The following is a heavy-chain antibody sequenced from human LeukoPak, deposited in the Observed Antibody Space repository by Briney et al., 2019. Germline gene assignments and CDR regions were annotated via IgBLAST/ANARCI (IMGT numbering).Heavy chain of an antibody. CDR1: GYTFTSYD. D-gene: IGHD1-14*01. J-gene: IGHJ6*02. CDR3: ARGTALTQGHRYYYYGMDV. CDR2: MNPNSGNT. Sequence: ASVKVSCKASGYTFTSYDINWVRQATGQGLEWMGWMNPNSGNTGYAQKFQGRVTMTRNTSISTAYMELSSLRSEDTAVYYCARGTALTQGHRYYYYGMDVWGQGTTVTVSS. V-gene: IGHV1-8*01.